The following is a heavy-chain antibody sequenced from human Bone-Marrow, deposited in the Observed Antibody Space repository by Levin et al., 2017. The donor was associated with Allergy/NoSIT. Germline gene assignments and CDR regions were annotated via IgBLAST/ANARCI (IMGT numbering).Heavy chain of an antibody. Sequence: LSLFCIVSGGSVSDGHYYNWIRQHPFPFLSLLVFLPPRGRPPYNPSLNSRASMSVDTSTNQFSLKMSSITAADTAVYYCARGTDQDKVGYWGQGTLVTVSS. D-gene: IGHD5-12*01. J-gene: IGHJ4*02. CDR2: LPPRGRP. V-gene: IGHV4-31*03. CDR1: GGSVSDGHY. CDR3: ARGTDQDKVGY.